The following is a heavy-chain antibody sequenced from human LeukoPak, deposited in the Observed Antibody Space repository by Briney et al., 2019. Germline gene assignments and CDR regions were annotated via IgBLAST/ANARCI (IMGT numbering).Heavy chain of an antibody. V-gene: IGHV1-69*13. Sequence: ASVKVSCKASGGTFSSYAISWVRQAPGQGLEWMGGIIPIFGTANYAQKFQGRVTITADESTSTAYMELSSLRSEDTAVYYCASSVYSSGRAPFDYWGQGTLVTVSS. CDR3: ASSVYSSGRAPFDY. D-gene: IGHD6-19*01. CDR2: IIPIFGTA. J-gene: IGHJ4*02. CDR1: GGTFSSYA.